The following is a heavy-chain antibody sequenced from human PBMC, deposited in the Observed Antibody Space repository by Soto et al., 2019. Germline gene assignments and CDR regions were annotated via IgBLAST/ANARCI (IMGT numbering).Heavy chain of an antibody. Sequence: QVQLVQSGAEVKKPGASVKVSCKASGYTFTSYDINWVRQATGQGLEWMGWMNPNSGNTGYAQKFQGRVTMTRNTSISTAYMELSSLRSEDTAVYYCARRGYSSSWYYYYYYGMDVGGQGTTFTVSS. CDR1: GYTFTSYD. CDR3: ARRGYSSSWYYYYYYGMDV. V-gene: IGHV1-8*01. CDR2: MNPNSGNT. D-gene: IGHD6-13*01. J-gene: IGHJ6*02.